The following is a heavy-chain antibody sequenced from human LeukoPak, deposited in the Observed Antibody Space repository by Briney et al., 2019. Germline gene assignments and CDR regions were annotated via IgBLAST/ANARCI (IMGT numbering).Heavy chain of an antibody. CDR3: ARGGGSGGSCYGGFWFDP. CDR2: INPNSGGT. Sequence: ASVKVSCKASGYTFTGYYMHWVRQAPGQGLEWMGWINPNSGGTNYAQKFQGWVTMTRDTSISTAYMELSRLRSDDTAVYYCARGGGSGGSCYGGFWFDPWGQGTLVTVSS. V-gene: IGHV1-2*04. D-gene: IGHD2-15*01. J-gene: IGHJ5*02. CDR1: GYTFTGYY.